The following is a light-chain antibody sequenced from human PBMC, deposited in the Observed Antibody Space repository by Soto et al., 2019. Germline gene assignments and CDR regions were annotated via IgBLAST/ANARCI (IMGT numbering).Light chain of an antibody. V-gene: IGLV2-14*01. CDR1: SSDVGAYNF. CDR2: EVS. CDR3: SSFAPSYRVI. Sequence: QSALTQPASVSGSPGQSITISCTGTSSDVGAYNFVSWYQQFPGKAPKLMIYEVSNRPSGVPDRFSGSKSGNSASLTISGLQAEDESDYYCSSFAPSYRVIFGGGTQLTVL. J-gene: IGLJ7*01.